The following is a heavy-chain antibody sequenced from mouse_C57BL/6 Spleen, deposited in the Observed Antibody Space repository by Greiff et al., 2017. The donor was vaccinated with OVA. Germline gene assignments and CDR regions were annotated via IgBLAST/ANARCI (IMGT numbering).Heavy chain of an antibody. D-gene: IGHD3-2*02. Sequence: SGPELVKPGASVKISCKASGYSFTDYNMNWVKQSNGKSLEWIGVINPNYGTTSYNQKFKGKATLTVDQSSSTAYMQLNSLTSEDSAVYYCASSWGTAQAPFAYWGQGTLVTVSA. CDR2: INPNYGTT. J-gene: IGHJ3*01. CDR1: GYSFTDYN. CDR3: ASSWGTAQAPFAY. V-gene: IGHV1-39*01.